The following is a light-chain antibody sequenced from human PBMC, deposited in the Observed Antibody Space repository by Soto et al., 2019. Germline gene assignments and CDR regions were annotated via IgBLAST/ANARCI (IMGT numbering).Light chain of an antibody. CDR2: DAS. V-gene: IGKV3-15*01. Sequence: EVVMTQSPASLSASPGERVTLSCRASQNIRSSLAWYQQRPGQAPRLLIYDASTRATGIPPRFSGGGSGTEFTVTISSLQSEDFGVYYCQQYNNWFSVTFGQVTRLE. CDR1: QNIRSS. CDR3: QQYNNWFSVT. J-gene: IGKJ5*01.